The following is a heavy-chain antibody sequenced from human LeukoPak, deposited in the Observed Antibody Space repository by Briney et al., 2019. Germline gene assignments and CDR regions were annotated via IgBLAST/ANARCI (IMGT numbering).Heavy chain of an antibody. D-gene: IGHD4-17*01. CDR3: ARGTTVTSDY. J-gene: IGHJ4*02. V-gene: IGHV1-18*01. CDR1: GYTFIING. Sequence: ASVKVSCKASGYTFIINGITWVRQAPGQGLEWMGWISTYNGNTNYAQRLQGRVTMTTDTSTSTAYMELRSLRSDDTAVYYCARGTTVTSDYWGQGTLVTVSS. CDR2: ISTYNGNT.